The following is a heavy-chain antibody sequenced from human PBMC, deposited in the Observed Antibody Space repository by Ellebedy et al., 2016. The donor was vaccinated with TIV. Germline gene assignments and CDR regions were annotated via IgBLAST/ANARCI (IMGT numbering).Heavy chain of an antibody. D-gene: IGHD2/OR15-2a*01. V-gene: IGHV1-18*01. CDR3: ARDKIGWFDP. Sequence: ASVKVSXXASGYTFINHGINWVRRAPGQGLEWMGYIIPYNGNTNYAERFQGRVTMTTDTSATTAYMELRSLRSDDTAVYYCARDKIGWFDPWGQGTLVTVSS. CDR1: GYTFINHG. J-gene: IGHJ5*02. CDR2: IIPYNGNT.